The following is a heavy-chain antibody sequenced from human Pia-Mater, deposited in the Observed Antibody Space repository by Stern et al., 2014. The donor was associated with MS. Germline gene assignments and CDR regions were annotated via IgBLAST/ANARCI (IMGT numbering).Heavy chain of an antibody. V-gene: IGHV1-69*01. CDR2: IIPIFGTA. Sequence: QLVQAGAEVKKPGSSVKVSCKASGGTFNVYAITWLRQAPGPGLEWMGGIIPIFGTANYAQKFQGRVTITADESTRTSSMQLSSLRYDDTAVYYCARDGRHTDNYGLDVWGQGTTVTVSS. CDR3: ARDGRHTDNYGLDV. CDR1: GGTFNVYA. D-gene: IGHD3-9*01. J-gene: IGHJ6*02.